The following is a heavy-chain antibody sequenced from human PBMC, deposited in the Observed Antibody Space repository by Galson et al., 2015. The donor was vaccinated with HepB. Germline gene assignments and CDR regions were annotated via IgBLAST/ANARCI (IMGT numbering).Heavy chain of an antibody. J-gene: IGHJ6*02. D-gene: IGHD3-9*01. CDR2: ISAHNGHT. V-gene: IGHV1-18*01. Sequence: SVKVSCKASGYTFTSYDISWVRQAPGQGLEWMGWISAHNGHTNYAQKFQGRVTMTIDTSTSTAYMELSSLRSDDTAVYYFARYHDLLPRAHQYYYYGMDVWGQGTTVTVSS. CDR1: GYTFTSYD. CDR3: ARYHDLLPRAHQYYYYGMDV.